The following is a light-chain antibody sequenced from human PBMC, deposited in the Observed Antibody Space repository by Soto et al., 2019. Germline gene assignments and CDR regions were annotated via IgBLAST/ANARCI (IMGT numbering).Light chain of an antibody. CDR2: AAS. CDR1: QSISSY. Sequence: SQMALSPSSLSASVVDRVTITCRASQSISSYLNWYQQKPGKAPKLLIYAASSLQSGVPSRFSGSGSGTDFTLTISSLQPEDFSTYYCQQSYSTPSITFGQGTRLEIK. V-gene: IGKV1-39*01. CDR3: QQSYSTPSIT. J-gene: IGKJ5*01.